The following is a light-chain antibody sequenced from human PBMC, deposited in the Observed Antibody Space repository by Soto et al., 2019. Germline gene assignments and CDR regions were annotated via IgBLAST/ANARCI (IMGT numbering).Light chain of an antibody. Sequence: EIVLTQSPATLSLSPGERATLSCRASQSVSSYLAWYQQKPGQAPRLLIYDASNRATGIPARFSGSGSGTDFTLTISSLEPEDFAVYYCQQSLTFDGGTKVEIK. CDR1: QSVSSY. J-gene: IGKJ4*01. CDR2: DAS. CDR3: QQSLT. V-gene: IGKV3-11*01.